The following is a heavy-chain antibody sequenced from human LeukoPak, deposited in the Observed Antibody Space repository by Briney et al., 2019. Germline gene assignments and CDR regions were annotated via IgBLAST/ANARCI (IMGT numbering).Heavy chain of an antibody. CDR1: GYTFTSYY. Sequence: GASVKVSCKASGYTFTSYYMHWVRQAPGQGLEWMGIINPSGGSTSYAQKFQGRVTMTRDMSTSTVYMELSSLRSEDTAVYYCARDVRLGFGILKYCTNGVCQFNWFDPWGQGTLVTVSS. CDR2: INPSGGST. V-gene: IGHV1-46*01. D-gene: IGHD2-8*01. J-gene: IGHJ5*02. CDR3: ARDVRLGFGILKYCTNGVCQFNWFDP.